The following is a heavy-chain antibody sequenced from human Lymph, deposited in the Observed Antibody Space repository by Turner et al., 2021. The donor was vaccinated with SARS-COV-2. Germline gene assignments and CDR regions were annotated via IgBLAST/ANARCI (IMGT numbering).Heavy chain of an antibody. D-gene: IGHD1-26*01. J-gene: IGHJ3*02. Sequence: QVQLVQSGAGVKKPGSSVKVSCKASGGTFSTYVIRWVRQAPGQGLEWMGGIIPILGIANYAQKFQGRVTITADKSTSTAYMGLGSLRAEDTAVYHCARRHSGNYDAFDIWGQGTMVTVSS. CDR2: IIPILGIA. CDR1: GGTFSTYV. V-gene: IGHV1-69*10. CDR3: ARRHSGNYDAFDI.